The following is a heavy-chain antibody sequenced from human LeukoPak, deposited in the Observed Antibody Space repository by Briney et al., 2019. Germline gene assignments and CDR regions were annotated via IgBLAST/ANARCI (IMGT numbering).Heavy chain of an antibody. CDR2: ISSSSSYI. CDR1: GFTFSSYS. D-gene: IGHD3-22*01. Sequence: GGSLRLSCAASGFTFSSYSMNWVRQAPGKGLEWVSSISSSSSYIYYADSVKGRFTISRDNAKNSLYLQMNSLRAEDTAVYYCARDREGTYYYDSSGHYYFDCWGQGTLVTVSS. V-gene: IGHV3-21*01. J-gene: IGHJ4*02. CDR3: ARDREGTYYYDSSGHYYFDC.